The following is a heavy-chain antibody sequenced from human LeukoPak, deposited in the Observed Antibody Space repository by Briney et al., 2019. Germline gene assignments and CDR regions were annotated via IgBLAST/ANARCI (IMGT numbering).Heavy chain of an antibody. Sequence: GGSLRLSCAASGFTFSDSTIHWVRQASGKGLEWVGRIRSKANSYATGYAASVKGRFTISRDNAKNSLYLQMNSLRAEDTAVYYCARTVYDYVWGSWGYYFDYWGQGTLVTVSS. D-gene: IGHD3-16*01. CDR1: GFTFSDST. CDR3: ARTVYDYVWGSWGYYFDY. CDR2: IRSKANSYAT. V-gene: IGHV3-73*01. J-gene: IGHJ4*02.